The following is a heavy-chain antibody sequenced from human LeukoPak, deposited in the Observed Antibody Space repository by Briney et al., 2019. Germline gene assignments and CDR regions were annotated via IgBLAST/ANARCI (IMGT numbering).Heavy chain of an antibody. D-gene: IGHD2-2*01. CDR3: ARDHGPAGGGLHY. Sequence: GGSLRLSCAASGLTVNNNHMAWVREAPGKGLEWVSVIYSGGITYYADSVQGRFTLYRDHSKNTVYLQMNSLRVEDTPLYYCARDHGPAGGGLHYWGQGTQVTVSS. J-gene: IGHJ4*02. V-gene: IGHV3-53*01. CDR2: IYSGGIT. CDR1: GLTVNNNH.